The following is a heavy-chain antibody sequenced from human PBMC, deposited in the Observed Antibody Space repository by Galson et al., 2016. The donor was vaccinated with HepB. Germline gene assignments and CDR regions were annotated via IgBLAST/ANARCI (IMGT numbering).Heavy chain of an antibody. CDR3: AGASGNSYGYGFNY. D-gene: IGHD5-18*01. Sequence: SLRLSCAASGFTFSSYGMHWVRQAPGKGLEWVAVIWYDGSNKYYADSVKGRFIISRDDSKNPLYLQMKNLRAKDTAVTCCAGASGNSYGYGFNYWGQGTLVTVSS. CDR1: GFTFSSYG. V-gene: IGHV3-33*01. CDR2: IWYDGSNK. J-gene: IGHJ4*02.